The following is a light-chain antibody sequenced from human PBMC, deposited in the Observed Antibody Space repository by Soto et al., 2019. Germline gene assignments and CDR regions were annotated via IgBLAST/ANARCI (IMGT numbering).Light chain of an antibody. Sequence: QSVLTQPPSVSGAPWQRGTISCTGSSSNIGAGYDVHWYQQIPGTAHKLLIYGNLNRPSGVPDRFSGSKSGTSASLAITGLQAEDEADYYCQSYESSLSGSVFGGGTKVTVL. V-gene: IGLV1-40*01. J-gene: IGLJ2*01. CDR1: SSNIGAGYD. CDR2: GNL. CDR3: QSYESSLSGSV.